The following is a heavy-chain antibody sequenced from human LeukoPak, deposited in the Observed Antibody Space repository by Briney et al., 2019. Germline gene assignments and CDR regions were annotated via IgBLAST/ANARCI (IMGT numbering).Heavy chain of an antibody. CDR1: GFTFSSYE. D-gene: IGHD6-13*01. CDR2: ISSSGSTI. J-gene: IGHJ6*03. Sequence: GGSLRLSCAASGFTFSSYEMNWVRQAPGKGLEWVSYISSSGSTIYYADSVKGRFTISRDNAKNSLYLQMNSLRAEDTAVYYCARRMGYSSSWQHYYYYYYMDVWGKGTTVSVSS. CDR3: ARRMGYSSSWQHYYYYYYMDV. V-gene: IGHV3-48*03.